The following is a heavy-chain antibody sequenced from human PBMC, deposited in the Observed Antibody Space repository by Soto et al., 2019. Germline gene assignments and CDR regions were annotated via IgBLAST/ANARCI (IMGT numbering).Heavy chain of an antibody. CDR3: ARGRGSSSWYNWFDP. J-gene: IGHJ5*02. D-gene: IGHD6-13*01. V-gene: IGHV4-31*03. Sequence: QVQLQESGPGLVKPSQTLSLTCTVSGGSISSGGYYWSWIRQHPGKGLEWIGYISYSGSTYYNPSLKSRVTISVDTSKNQFSLKLSSVTAADTAVYYCARGRGSSSWYNWFDPWGQGTLVTVSS. CDR1: GGSISSGGYY. CDR2: ISYSGST.